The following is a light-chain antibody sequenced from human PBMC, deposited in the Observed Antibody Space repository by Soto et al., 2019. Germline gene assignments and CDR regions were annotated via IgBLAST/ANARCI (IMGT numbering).Light chain of an antibody. CDR2: DVS. J-gene: IGLJ2*01. Sequence: QSALTQPASVSGSPGQSITISCTGTSSDVAAYNYVSWYQQYPGKAPKLIIYDVSNRPSGVSNRSSGSKSGNTASLTISGLQAEDEADYYCSSYAGNNTPVLFGGGTKLTVL. CDR3: SSYAGNNTPVL. CDR1: SSDVAAYNY. V-gene: IGLV2-14*01.